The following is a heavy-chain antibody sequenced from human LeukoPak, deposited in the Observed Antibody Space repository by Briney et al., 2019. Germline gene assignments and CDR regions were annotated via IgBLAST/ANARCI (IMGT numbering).Heavy chain of an antibody. J-gene: IGHJ4*02. V-gene: IGHV3-48*04. D-gene: IGHD6-19*01. CDR1: GFTFSSYS. CDR3: ARNQIQRIAVAGMDY. Sequence: GGSLRLSCAASGFTFSSYSMNWVRQAPGKGLEWVSYISSSGNTIYYADSVKGRFTISRDNAKNSLYLQMNSLRAEDTAVYYCARNQIQRIAVAGMDYWGQGALVTVSS. CDR2: ISSSGNTI.